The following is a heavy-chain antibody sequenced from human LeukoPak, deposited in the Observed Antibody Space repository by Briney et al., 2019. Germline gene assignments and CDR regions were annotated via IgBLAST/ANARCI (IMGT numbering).Heavy chain of an antibody. CDR3: ARGNYYGSGSYYPDDY. D-gene: IGHD3-10*01. J-gene: IGHJ4*02. Sequence: GGSLRLSCAASGFTFDDYAMHWVRQAPGKGLEWVANIKQDGSEKYYVDSVKGRFTISRDNAKNSLYLQMNSLRAEDTAVYYCARGNYYGSGSYYPDDYWGQGTLVTVSS. CDR1: GFTFDDYA. V-gene: IGHV3-7*01. CDR2: IKQDGSEK.